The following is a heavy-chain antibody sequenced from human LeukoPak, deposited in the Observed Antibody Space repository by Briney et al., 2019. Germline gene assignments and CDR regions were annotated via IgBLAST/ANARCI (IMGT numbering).Heavy chain of an antibody. D-gene: IGHD5-24*01. J-gene: IGHJ3*02. CDR3: AREEMATIRAFDI. V-gene: IGHV4-59*01. CDR2: IYYSGST. Sequence: SETLSLTCTVSGGSIGSYYWSWIRQPPGKGLEWIGYIYYSGSTNYNPSLKSRVTISVDTSKNQFSLKLSSVTAADTAVYYCAREEMATIRAFDIWGQGTMVTVSS. CDR1: GGSIGSYY.